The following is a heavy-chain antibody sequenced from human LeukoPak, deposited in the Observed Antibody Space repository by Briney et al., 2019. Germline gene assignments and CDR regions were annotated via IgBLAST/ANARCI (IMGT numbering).Heavy chain of an antibody. CDR2: ISDSGDAT. V-gene: IGHV3-23*01. Sequence: GSLRLSFEVSGFLFSYYGMDWVRPAPGKGLEWVSAISDSGDATSSADSVKGRFTISRDNSKSTLYLQMNNLRAEDPALYYCAKERGHSKPFDYWGQGTLVTVSS. D-gene: IGHD4-23*01. CDR3: AKERGHSKPFDY. J-gene: IGHJ4*02. CDR1: GFLFSYYG.